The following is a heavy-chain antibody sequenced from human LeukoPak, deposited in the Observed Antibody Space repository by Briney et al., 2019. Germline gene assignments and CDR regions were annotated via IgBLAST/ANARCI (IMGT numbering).Heavy chain of an antibody. CDR1: GYTFTSYY. V-gene: IGHV1-46*01. J-gene: IGHJ3*02. CDR2: INPSGGST. CDR3: ARDLRYYDSSGYYHAFDI. D-gene: IGHD3-22*01. Sequence: ASVKVSCKASGYTFTSYYMHWVRQAPGQGLEWMGIINPSGGSTSYAQKFQGRVTMTRDMSTSTVYMELSSLRSEDTAVYYCARDLRYYDSSGYYHAFDIWGQGTMVTVSS.